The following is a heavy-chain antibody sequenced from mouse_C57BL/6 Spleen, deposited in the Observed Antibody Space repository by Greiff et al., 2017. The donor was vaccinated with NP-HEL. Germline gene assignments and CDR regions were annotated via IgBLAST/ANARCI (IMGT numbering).Heavy chain of an antibody. D-gene: IGHD2-3*01. Sequence: VQLQQSGAELVRPGTSVKVSCKASGYAFTNYLIEWVKQRPGQGLEWIGVINPGSGGTNYNEKFKGKATLTADKSSSTAYMQLSSLTSEDSAVYCCARDDGYHWYFDVWGTGTTVTVSS. V-gene: IGHV1-54*01. J-gene: IGHJ1*03. CDR1: GYAFTNYL. CDR3: ARDDGYHWYFDV. CDR2: INPGSGGT.